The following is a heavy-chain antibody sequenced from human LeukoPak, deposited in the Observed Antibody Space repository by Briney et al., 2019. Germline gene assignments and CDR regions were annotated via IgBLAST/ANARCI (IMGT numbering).Heavy chain of an antibody. D-gene: IGHD5-24*01. V-gene: IGHV3-30*02. CDR3: AKDGGLHLYYYYNYMDI. CDR2: IRYDGSYE. J-gene: IGHJ6*03. CDR1: GFTFNSYG. Sequence: EGSLRLSCAASGFTFNSYGMHWVRQAPGKGLEWVAFIRYDGSYEYYADSVKGRFTISRDNSKTTLYLQMNSLRSEDTAVYYCAKDGGLHLYYYYNYMDIWGKGTTVTVSS.